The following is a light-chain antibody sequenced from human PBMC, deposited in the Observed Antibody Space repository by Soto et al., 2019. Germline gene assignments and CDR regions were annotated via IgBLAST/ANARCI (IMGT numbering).Light chain of an antibody. V-gene: IGLV2-8*01. CDR1: SSDVGRYNY. J-gene: IGLJ2*01. CDR2: EVT. Sequence: QSVLTQPPSASGSPGQSVTISCTGTSSDVGRYNYVSWYQHHPGKAPKLVIFEVTKRPSGVPDRFSGSKSGNTASLTVSGLQTDDEADYYCSSYGGSNNFVFGGGTKVTVL. CDR3: SSYGGSNNFV.